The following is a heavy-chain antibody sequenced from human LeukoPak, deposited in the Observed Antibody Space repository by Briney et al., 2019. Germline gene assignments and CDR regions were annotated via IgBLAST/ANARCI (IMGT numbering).Heavy chain of an antibody. CDR1: GGSIGNFY. CDR2: LNNGGDT. D-gene: IGHD2-2*02. Sequence: SSETLSLTCTVSGGSIGNFYWSWIRQPAGKGLEWIGRLNNGGDTNYSPSLRSRVTISVDTSKNHFSLILSSATVADTAIYYCARAIGVYAFDVWGQGTMVTVSS. J-gene: IGHJ3*01. V-gene: IGHV4-4*07. CDR3: ARAIGVYAFDV.